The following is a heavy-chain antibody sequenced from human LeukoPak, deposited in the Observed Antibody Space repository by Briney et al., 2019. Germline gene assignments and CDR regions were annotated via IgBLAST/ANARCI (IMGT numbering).Heavy chain of an antibody. CDR1: GFPFSSHG. CDR3: AKDNPVLDY. J-gene: IGHJ4*02. D-gene: IGHD3-10*02. CDR2: IQYDEGNK. V-gene: IGHV3-30*02. Sequence: GGSLRLSCVASGFPFSSHGMHWVRQAPDKGLEWVSFIQYDEGNKFYAASVRGRFTISRDISKNTLYLQMNSLRAEDTAVYFCAKDNPVLDYWGQGTLVTVSS.